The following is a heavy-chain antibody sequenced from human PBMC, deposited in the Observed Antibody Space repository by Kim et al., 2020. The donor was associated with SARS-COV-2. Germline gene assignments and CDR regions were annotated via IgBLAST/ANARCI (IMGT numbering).Heavy chain of an antibody. D-gene: IGHD6-19*01. J-gene: IGHJ5*02. CDR3: AKGKGWGLVDWFDP. CDR2: ITGSGADR. Sequence: GGSLRLSCVDSGFTFSSYAMMWVRQAPGTGLEWVSSITGSGADRYYADSVKGRFTISRDNCKNTLFLQLNSLRVEDTAIYYCAKGKGWGLVDWFDPWGQGHRASASS. V-gene: IGHV3-23*01. CDR1: GFTFSSYA.